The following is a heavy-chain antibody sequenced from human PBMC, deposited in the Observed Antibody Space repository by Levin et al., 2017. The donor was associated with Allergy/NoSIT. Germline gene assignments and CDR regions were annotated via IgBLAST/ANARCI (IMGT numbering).Heavy chain of an antibody. CDR3: AKDYGRGGVGATPDY. CDR2: ISSGGSI. Sequence: GESLKISCTASGFTLNTYAMIWVRQAPGKGPEWVSSISSGGSIYHADSVKGRFTISRDIFKNALYLQMNSLRAEDTAVYYCAKDYGRGGVGATPDYWGQGTLITVAS. CDR1: GFTLNTYA. J-gene: IGHJ4*02. D-gene: IGHD1-26*01. V-gene: IGHV3-23*01.